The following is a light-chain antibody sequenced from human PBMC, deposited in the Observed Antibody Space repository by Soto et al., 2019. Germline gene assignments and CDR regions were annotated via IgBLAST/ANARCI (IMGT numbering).Light chain of an antibody. CDR3: QQYYRPWT. CDR1: QSVLYSSNNKNY. J-gene: IGKJ1*01. Sequence: DIVMTQSPDSLAASLGERATINCKSSQSVLYSSNNKNYLAWYQQKPGQPPKLLIYWASTRESGVPDRFNGSGSGTDFTLTISSLQAEDVAVYYCQQYYRPWTFGQGTKVEIK. V-gene: IGKV4-1*01. CDR2: WAS.